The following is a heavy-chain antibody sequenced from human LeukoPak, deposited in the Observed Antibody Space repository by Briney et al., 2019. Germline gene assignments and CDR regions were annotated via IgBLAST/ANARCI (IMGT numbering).Heavy chain of an antibody. CDR1: GGSISPYY. Sequence: SETLSLTCTVSGGSISPYYWSWIRQPPGKGLEYIGYIYYTGGTNYNPSLKSRVTISLDTSKNQFSLKLSSVTATDTAVYYCARLGFCRGDNCLDDYWGQGTLVTVSS. CDR3: ARLGFCRGDNCLDDY. CDR2: IYYTGGT. V-gene: IGHV4-59*08. D-gene: IGHD2-15*01. J-gene: IGHJ4*02.